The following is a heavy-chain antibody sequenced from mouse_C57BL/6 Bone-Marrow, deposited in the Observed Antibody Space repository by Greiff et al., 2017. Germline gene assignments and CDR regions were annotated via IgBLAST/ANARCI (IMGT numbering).Heavy chain of an antibody. CDR2: IYPGNGDT. V-gene: IGHV1-80*01. D-gene: IGHD1-2*01. J-gene: IGHJ4*01. CDR1: GYAFSSYW. CDR3: AREGLRPSYAMDY. Sequence: QVQLQQSGAELVKPGASVKISCKASGYAFSSYWMNWVKQRPGKGLEWIGQIYPGNGDTNYNGKFKGKATLTADKSSSTAYMQLSSLTSEDSAVYFCAREGLRPSYAMDYWGQGTSVTVSS.